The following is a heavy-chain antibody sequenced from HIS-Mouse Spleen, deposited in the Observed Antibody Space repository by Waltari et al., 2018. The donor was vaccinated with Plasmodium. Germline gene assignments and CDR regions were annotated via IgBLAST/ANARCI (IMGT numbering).Heavy chain of an antibody. CDR2: ISYEGSNK. D-gene: IGHD6-13*01. J-gene: IGHJ4*02. CDR1: GFTFSSYG. CDR3: AKDRRSSSWYVDY. Sequence: QVQLVESGGGVVQPGRSLRLSCAASGFTFSSYGMHWVRQAPGKGLEWVAGISYEGSNKDYAESVKGRFTISRDNSKNTLYLQMNSLRAEDTAVYYCAKDRRSSSWYVDYWGQGTLVTVSS. V-gene: IGHV3-30*18.